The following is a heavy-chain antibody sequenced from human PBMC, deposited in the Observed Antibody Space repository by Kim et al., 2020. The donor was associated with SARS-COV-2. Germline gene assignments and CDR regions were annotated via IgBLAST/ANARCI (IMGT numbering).Heavy chain of an antibody. CDR2: VALNAKTK. CDR1: GFTFDEYG. J-gene: IGHJ1*01. V-gene: IGHV3-20*04. CDR3: VRGLTFHNL. Sequence: GGSLRLSCVASGFTFDEYGMTWVRQVPGKGLEWVSGVALNAKTKGYADSVKGRVTISRDNAKNYLFLQMNSLRVEDTALYYCVRGLTFHNLWGQGARVTVSS.